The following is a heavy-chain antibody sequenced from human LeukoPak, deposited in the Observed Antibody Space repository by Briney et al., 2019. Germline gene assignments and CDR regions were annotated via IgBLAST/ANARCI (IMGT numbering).Heavy chain of an antibody. CDR1: GGSISNYY. CDR2: FYTSGST. V-gene: IGHV4-4*07. J-gene: IGHJ4*02. Sequence: SETLSLTCTVSGGSISNYYWSWIRQPAGKGLQWIGRFYTSGSTNYSPSLKSRVTMSVDTSKNQFSLKLSSVTAADTAVYYCARAHYDFWSAYLDFWGQGTLVTVSS. D-gene: IGHD3-3*01. CDR3: ARAHYDFWSAYLDF.